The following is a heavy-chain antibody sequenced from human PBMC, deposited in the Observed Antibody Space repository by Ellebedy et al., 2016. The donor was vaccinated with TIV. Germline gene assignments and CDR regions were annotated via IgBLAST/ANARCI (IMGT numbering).Heavy chain of an antibody. CDR3: ARQVGGDFDI. D-gene: IGHD1-26*01. CDR2: INPNSGGT. Sequence: ASVKVSCXASGYTFTGYYMHWVRQAPGQGLEWMGWINPNSGGTNYAQKFQGRVTITADKSTSTAYMELSSLRSEDTAVYYCARQVGGDFDIWGQGTMVTVSS. CDR1: GYTFTGYY. J-gene: IGHJ3*02. V-gene: IGHV1-2*02.